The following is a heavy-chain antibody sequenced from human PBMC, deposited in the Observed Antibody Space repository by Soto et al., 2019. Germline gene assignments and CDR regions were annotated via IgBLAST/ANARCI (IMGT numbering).Heavy chain of an antibody. Sequence: ASVKVSCKASGYTFTSYGISWVRQAPGQGLEWMGWISAYNGNTNYAQKLQGRVTMTTDTSTSTAYMELRSLRSDDTAVYYCARDDRQWLVRGDAFDIWGQGTMVTVS. CDR3: ARDDRQWLVRGDAFDI. CDR1: GYTFTSYG. D-gene: IGHD6-19*01. V-gene: IGHV1-18*01. CDR2: ISAYNGNT. J-gene: IGHJ3*02.